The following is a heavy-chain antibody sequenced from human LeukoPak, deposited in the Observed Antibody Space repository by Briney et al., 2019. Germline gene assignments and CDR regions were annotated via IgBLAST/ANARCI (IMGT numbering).Heavy chain of an antibody. V-gene: IGHV3-64*01. CDR3: ARAPARYSRSPNYNWFDP. J-gene: IGHJ5*02. Sequence: GGSLRLSCAASGFTFSSYAMHWVRQAPGKGLEYVSAISSNGGSTYYANSVKGRFTISRDNSKNTLYLQMSSLRSEDTAVYYCARAPARYSRSPNYNWFDPWGQGTLVTVSS. CDR2: ISSNGGST. CDR1: GFTFSSYA. D-gene: IGHD6-6*01.